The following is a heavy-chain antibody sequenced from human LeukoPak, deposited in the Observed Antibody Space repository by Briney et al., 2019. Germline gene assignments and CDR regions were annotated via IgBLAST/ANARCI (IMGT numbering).Heavy chain of an antibody. Sequence: WESLKISRKGSGYSFTSYWIGWVRQMPGKGLGGMGIIYPGDSDIRYSPSFQGQVTISADKSISTAYLQWSSLKASDTAMYYCARRGMEHIVVVTAIRWNDAFDIWGQGTMVTVSS. D-gene: IGHD2-21*02. CDR1: GYSFTSYW. CDR3: ARRGMEHIVVVTAIRWNDAFDI. CDR2: IYPGDSDI. J-gene: IGHJ3*02. V-gene: IGHV5-51*01.